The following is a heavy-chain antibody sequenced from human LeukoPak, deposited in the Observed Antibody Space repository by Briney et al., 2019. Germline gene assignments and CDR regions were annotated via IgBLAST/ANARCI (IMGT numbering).Heavy chain of an antibody. Sequence: GASVKVSCKASGYTFTSYGISWVRQAPGQGLEWMGWISAYNGNTNYAQKLQGRVTMTTDTSTSTAYMELRSLRSDDTAVYYCARGRGGANWNDFAFDYWGQGTLVTVSS. V-gene: IGHV1-18*01. D-gene: IGHD1-1*01. CDR3: ARGRGGANWNDFAFDY. CDR2: ISAYNGNT. J-gene: IGHJ4*02. CDR1: GYTFTSYG.